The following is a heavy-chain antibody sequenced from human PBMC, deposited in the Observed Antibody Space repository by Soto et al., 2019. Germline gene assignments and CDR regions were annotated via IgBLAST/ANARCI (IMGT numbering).Heavy chain of an antibody. CDR3: ARGGGSMDV. Sequence: PGGSLRLSCEVSGFTFTSYNLQWVRQAPGKGLEWVSSINNNGRTTDYADSVKGRFTFSRDNDKNLVYLQMSSLRAGDTAVYYCARGGGSMDVWGQGTTVTVSS. V-gene: IGHV3-48*01. CDR1: GFTFTSYN. D-gene: IGHD3-16*01. CDR2: INNNGRTT. J-gene: IGHJ6*02.